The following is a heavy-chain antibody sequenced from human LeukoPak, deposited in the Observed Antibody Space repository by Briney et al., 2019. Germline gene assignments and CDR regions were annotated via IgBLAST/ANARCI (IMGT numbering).Heavy chain of an antibody. CDR1: GFTFSSYS. J-gene: IGHJ4*02. V-gene: IGHV3-21*01. Sequence: PGGSLRLSCAASGFTFSSYSMNWVRQAPGKGLEWVSSISSSSSYIYYADSVKGRFTISRDNAKNSLYLQMNSLRAEDTAVYYCARDGGLRAGTSDYWGQGTLVTVSS. CDR2: ISSSSSYI. D-gene: IGHD1-7*01. CDR3: ARDGGLRAGTSDY.